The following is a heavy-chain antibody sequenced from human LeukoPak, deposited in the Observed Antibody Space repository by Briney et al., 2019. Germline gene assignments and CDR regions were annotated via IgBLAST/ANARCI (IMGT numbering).Heavy chain of an antibody. CDR1: GGSISSYY. D-gene: IGHD5-24*01. V-gene: IGHV4-59*01. Sequence: SETLSLTCTVSGGSISSYYWSWIRQPPGKGLEWIGYIYYSGSTNYNPSLKSRVTISVDTSKNQFSLKLSSVTAADTAVYYCARGVRWLQFVYWGQGTLVTVSS. J-gene: IGHJ4*02. CDR2: IYYSGST. CDR3: ARGVRWLQFVY.